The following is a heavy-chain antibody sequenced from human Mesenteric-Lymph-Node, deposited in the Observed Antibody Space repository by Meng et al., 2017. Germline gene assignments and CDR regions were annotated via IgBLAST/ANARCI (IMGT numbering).Heavy chain of an antibody. CDR3: ARSPINSGWHQAYWYFDP. V-gene: IGHV3-11*01. D-gene: IGHD5-12*01. CDR1: GFTFSDYY. CDR2: ISSSGSTI. J-gene: IGHJ5*02. Sequence: GESLKISCAASGFTFSDYYMSWIRQAPGKGLGWVSYISSSGSTIYYADSVKGRFTISRDNAKNSLYLQMNSLRAEDTAVYYCARSPINSGWHQAYWYFDPWGQGTLVTVSS.